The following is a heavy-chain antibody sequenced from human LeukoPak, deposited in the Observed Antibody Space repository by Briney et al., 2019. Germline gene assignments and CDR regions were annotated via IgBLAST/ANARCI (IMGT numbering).Heavy chain of an antibody. CDR1: GFTFSSYG. CDR3: ARGSGGSSSWYYFDY. D-gene: IGHD6-13*01. V-gene: IGHV3-33*01. CDR2: IWYDGNNK. Sequence: PGRSLRLSCAASGFTFSSYGMHWVRQAPGKGLEWVAVIWYDGNNKYYADSVKGRFTISRENSKNTLYLQMNSLRAEDTAVYYCARGSGGSSSWYYFDYWGQGTLVTVSS. J-gene: IGHJ4*02.